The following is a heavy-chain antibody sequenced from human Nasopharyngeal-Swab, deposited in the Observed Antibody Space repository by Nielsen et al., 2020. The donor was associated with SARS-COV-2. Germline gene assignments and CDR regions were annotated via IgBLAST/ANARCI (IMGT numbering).Heavy chain of an antibody. J-gene: IGHJ5*02. CDR2: ISGSGGST. D-gene: IGHD3-10*01. V-gene: IGHV3-23*01. CDR3: AKDPIYGSGSSPNNWFDP. CDR1: GFTFSSYA. Sequence: GESLKISCAASGFTFSSYAMSWVRQAPGKGLEWVSAISGSGGSTYSADSVKGRFTISRDNSKNTLYLQMNSLRAEDTAVYYCAKDPIYGSGSSPNNWFDPWGQGTLVTVSS.